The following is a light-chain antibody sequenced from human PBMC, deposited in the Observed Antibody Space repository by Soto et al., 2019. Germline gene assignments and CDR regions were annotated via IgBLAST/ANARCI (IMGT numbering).Light chain of an antibody. J-gene: IGLJ3*02. CDR2: EVS. CDR3: SSDAGSNNWV. V-gene: IGLV2-8*01. Sequence: QSALTQPPSASGSPGQSVTISCTGTSSDVGGSNYVSWYQHHPGKAPKLMIYEVSKRPSGVPDRFSGCKFGNTASLTVSGLQAEDEADYYCSSDAGSNNWVFGGGTKVTVL. CDR1: SSDVGGSNY.